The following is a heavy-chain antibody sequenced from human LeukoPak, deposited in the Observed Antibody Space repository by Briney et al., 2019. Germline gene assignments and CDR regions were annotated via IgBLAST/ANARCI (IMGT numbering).Heavy chain of an antibody. Sequence: GGSLRLSCAASGFTFSSYAMSWVRQAPGKGLEWVSVISGSGGSTHYADSVKGRLTISRDNSKNTLYLQMDSLRADDTAVYYCAKGPRYDRSTYFDYWGQGTLVTVSS. V-gene: IGHV3-23*01. CDR1: GFTFSSYA. J-gene: IGHJ4*02. D-gene: IGHD3-22*01. CDR2: ISGSGGST. CDR3: AKGPRYDRSTYFDY.